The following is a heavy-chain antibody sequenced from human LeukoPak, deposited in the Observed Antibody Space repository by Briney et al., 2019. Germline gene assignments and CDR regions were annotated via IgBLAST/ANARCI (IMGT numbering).Heavy chain of an antibody. Sequence: GGSLRLSCAASGFTFSSEAMSWIRKIPGKGLDWVSGISRGGGTTYYADSVKGRFTISRDNSKSTLYLQMNSLRAEDTAVYYCAKTPQKYGSGGAYWGQGTLVTVSS. CDR2: ISRGGGTT. V-gene: IGHV3-23*01. CDR1: GFTFSSEA. J-gene: IGHJ4*02. CDR3: AKTPQKYGSGGAY. D-gene: IGHD3-10*01.